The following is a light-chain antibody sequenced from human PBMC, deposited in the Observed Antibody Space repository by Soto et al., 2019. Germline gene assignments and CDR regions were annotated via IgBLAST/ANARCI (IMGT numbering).Light chain of an antibody. V-gene: IGLV2-14*01. CDR3: SSYTASSTLV. Sequence: QSVLTQPASVSGSPGQSITISCTGTSSDVGRYLYVSWYQQHPGRAPKLMIYDVSNRPSGVSNRFSGSKSGNTASLTISGLQAEDEADYYCSSYTASSTLVFGGGTKLTVL. J-gene: IGLJ3*02. CDR1: SSDVGRYLY. CDR2: DVS.